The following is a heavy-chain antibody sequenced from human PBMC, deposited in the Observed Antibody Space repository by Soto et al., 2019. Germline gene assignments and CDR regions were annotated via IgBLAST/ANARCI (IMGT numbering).Heavy chain of an antibody. CDR1: GGLFSSYA. V-gene: IGHV1-69*01. D-gene: IGHD3-22*01. J-gene: IGHJ4*02. Sequence: QEQLVQSGAEVKKSGSSVKVSCKDTGGLFSSYAVSWVRQAPGQGLEWMGGIIPVFDTVYYAQKFQGRVTITADESTNTAYMELSSLGSEDTAMYYCARGGSGYVWFNEFWGQGTLVTVS. CDR3: ARGGSGYVWFNEF. CDR2: IIPVFDTV.